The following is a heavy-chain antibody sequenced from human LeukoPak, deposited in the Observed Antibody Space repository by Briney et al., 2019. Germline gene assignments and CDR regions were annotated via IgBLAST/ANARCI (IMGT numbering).Heavy chain of an antibody. CDR1: GDXVSTNSVA. Sequence: SQTLSLTCAISGDXVSTNSVAWNWIRQSPSRRLEWLGRTYYRSKWGNDYTVSVKSRITINPDTSKNQFSLHLNSVTPEDTAVYYCARSGGGNMPFDYWGQGNLVTVSS. D-gene: IGHD2-2*01. J-gene: IGHJ4*02. V-gene: IGHV6-1*01. CDR3: ARSGGGNMPFDY. CDR2: TYYRSKWGN.